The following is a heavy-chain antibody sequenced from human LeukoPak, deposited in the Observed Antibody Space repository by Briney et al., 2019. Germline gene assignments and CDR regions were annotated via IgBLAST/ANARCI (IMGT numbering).Heavy chain of an antibody. J-gene: IGHJ4*02. CDR3: ARGGIAVAPDDY. CDR1: GFTFDDYG. D-gene: IGHD6-19*01. V-gene: IGHV3-20*04. CDR2: INWNGGST. Sequence: GGSLRLSCAASGFTFDDYGMSWVRQAPGKGLEWVSGINWNGGSTGYADSVKGRFTISRDNAKNSLYLQMNSLRAEDTAVYYCARGGIAVAPDDYWGQGTLVTVSS.